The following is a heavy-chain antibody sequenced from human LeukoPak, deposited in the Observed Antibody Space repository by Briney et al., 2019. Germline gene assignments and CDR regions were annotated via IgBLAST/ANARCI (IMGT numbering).Heavy chain of an antibody. V-gene: IGHV5-51*01. CDR1: GYSFTSYW. D-gene: IGHD6-13*01. CDR2: IYPGDSDT. CDR3: ARSWYSSSPDDAFDI. J-gene: IGHJ3*02. Sequence: KRGESLKISCKGSGYSFTSYWIGWVRQMPGKGLEWMGIIYPGDSDTRYSPSFQGQVTISADKSISTAYLQWSSLKASDTAMYYCARSWYSSSPDDAFDIWGQRTMVTVSS.